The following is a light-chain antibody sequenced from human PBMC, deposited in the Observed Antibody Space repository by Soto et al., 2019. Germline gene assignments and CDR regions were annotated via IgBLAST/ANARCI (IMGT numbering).Light chain of an antibody. V-gene: IGKV1-5*03. CDR2: EAS. Sequence: DTQMTQSPSIVSASVGGRVTITCRASQSVGTWLAWYQQKPGKAPKLLIYEASSLESGVPSRFSGSGSGTEFTLTISSLQPEDFATYYCQQYKSESLTFGGGTKVDIK. CDR3: QQYKSESLT. J-gene: IGKJ4*01. CDR1: QSVGTW.